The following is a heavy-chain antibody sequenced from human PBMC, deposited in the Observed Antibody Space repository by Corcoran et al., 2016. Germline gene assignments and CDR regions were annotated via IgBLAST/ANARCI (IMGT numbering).Heavy chain of an antibody. CDR3: ARVSAIVVVPAANYYYGMDV. D-gene: IGHD2-2*01. CDR1: GYTFTSYG. V-gene: IGHV1-18*01. Sequence: QVQLVQSGAEVKKPGASVKVSCKASGYTFTSYGISWVRQAPGQGLEWMGWSSAYNGNTNYAQKLQGRVTMTKDTATSTAYMELRSRRSDDTTVYSCARVSAIVVVPAANYYYGMDVWGQGTTVTVSS. J-gene: IGHJ6*02. CDR2: SSAYNGNT.